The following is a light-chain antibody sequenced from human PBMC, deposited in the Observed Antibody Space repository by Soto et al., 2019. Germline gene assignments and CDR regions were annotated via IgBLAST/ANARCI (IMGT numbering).Light chain of an antibody. CDR1: SSDVGGYNY. V-gene: IGLV2-14*01. CDR3: TSYTSRSIDYG. Sequence: QSALTQPASVSGSPGQSITISCTGTSSDVGGYNYVSWYQQHPGKAPKLMIYEVSNRPSEVSNRFSGSKSGNAASLTISGRHAVHEADDYCTSYTSRSIDYGLRTGTKLTLL. J-gene: IGLJ1*01. CDR2: EVS.